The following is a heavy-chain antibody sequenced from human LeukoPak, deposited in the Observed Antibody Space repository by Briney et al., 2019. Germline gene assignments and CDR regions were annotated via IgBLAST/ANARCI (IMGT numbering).Heavy chain of an antibody. D-gene: IGHD1-26*01. CDR1: GGSISSYY. CDR3: ARGGGELFDY. V-gene: IGHV4-59*01. Sequence: SETLSLTCTVSGGSISSYYWSWIRQPPGKGLEWIGYIYYSGSTNYNPSLKSRVTISVDTSKNQFSPKLSSVTAADTAVYYCARGGGELFDYWGQGTLVTVSS. J-gene: IGHJ4*02. CDR2: IYYSGST.